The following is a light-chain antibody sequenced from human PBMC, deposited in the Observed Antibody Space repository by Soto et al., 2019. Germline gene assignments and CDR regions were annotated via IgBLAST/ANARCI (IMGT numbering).Light chain of an antibody. CDR2: GNS. J-gene: IGLJ2*01. CDR1: SSNIGAGHD. V-gene: IGLV1-40*01. Sequence: QSLLTQPPSVSGAPGQRVTISCTGSSSNIGAGHDVHWYQQLPGTAPKLLIYGNSNRPSGVPDRFSGSKSGTSASLAITGLQAEDEADYYCQSYDSSLSPYVVFGGGTKLTVL. CDR3: QSYDSSLSPYVV.